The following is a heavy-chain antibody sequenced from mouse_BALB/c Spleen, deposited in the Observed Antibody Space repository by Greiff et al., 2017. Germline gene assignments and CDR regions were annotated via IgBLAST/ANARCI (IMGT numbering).Heavy chain of an antibody. CDR2: INSNGGST. J-gene: IGHJ3*01. CDR3: AREGSNPSWFAY. CDR1: GFTFSSYG. V-gene: IGHV5-6-3*01. Sequence: EVMLVESGGGLVQPGGSLKLSCAASGFTFSSYGMSWVRQTPDKRLELVATINSNGGSTYYPDSVKGRFTISRDNAKNTLYLQMSSLKSEDTAMYYCAREGSNPSWFAYWGQGTLVTVSA. D-gene: IGHD4-1*01.